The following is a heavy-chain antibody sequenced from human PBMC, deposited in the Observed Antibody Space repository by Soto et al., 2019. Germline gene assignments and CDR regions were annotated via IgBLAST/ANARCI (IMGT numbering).Heavy chain of an antibody. J-gene: IGHJ6*02. Sequence: LRLSCTVSGFSVTNSYINWVRQAPGKGLEWVSILYSSGTTYYADSVRGRFTVSRDDSKNTLFLHMNSLRADDTAVYYCARDWSKFSYNYPYYYAMDAWGQGTTVTVSS. CDR3: ARDWSKFSYNYPYYYAMDA. D-gene: IGHD5-18*01. V-gene: IGHV3-53*01. CDR2: LYSSGTT. CDR1: GFSVTNSY.